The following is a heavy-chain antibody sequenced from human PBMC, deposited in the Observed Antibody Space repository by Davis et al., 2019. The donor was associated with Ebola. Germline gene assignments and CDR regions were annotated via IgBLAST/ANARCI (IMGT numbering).Heavy chain of an antibody. CDR3: ARPQYYDFWSGYCY. J-gene: IGHJ4*02. CDR2: IYPGDSDT. CDR1: GYSFTSYW. Sequence: GGSLRLSCKGSGYSFTSYWIGWVRQMPGKGLDWMGIIYPGDSDTRYSPSFQGQVTISADKSISTAYLQWSSLKASDTAMYYCARPQYYDFWSGYCYWGQGTLVTVSS. D-gene: IGHD3-3*01. V-gene: IGHV5-51*01.